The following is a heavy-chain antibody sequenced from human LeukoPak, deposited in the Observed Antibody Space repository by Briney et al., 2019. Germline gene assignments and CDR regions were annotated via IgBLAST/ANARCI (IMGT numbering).Heavy chain of an antibody. CDR2: ITSSSSYI. J-gene: IGHJ3*02. CDR3: ARSGNSADDAFDI. D-gene: IGHD4-23*01. Sequence: GGSLRLSCAASGFIFRSYNMYWVRQAPGKGPEWVSSITSSSSYIFYADSVKGRFTVSRDDATNSVYLEMNSLRAEDTAVYYCARSGNSADDAFDIWGQGTMVTVSS. V-gene: IGHV3-21*01. CDR1: GFIFRSYN.